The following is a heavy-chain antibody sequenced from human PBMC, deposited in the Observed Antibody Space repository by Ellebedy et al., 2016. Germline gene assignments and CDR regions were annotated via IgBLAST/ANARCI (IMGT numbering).Heavy chain of an antibody. CDR3: ARVGWYCSSTSCPSGWFNP. Sequence: ASVKVSXXASGYTFTSYDINWVRQATGQGLEWMGWMNPNSGNTGYAQKFQGRVTMTRNTSISTAYMELSSLRSEDTAVYYCARVGWYCSSTSCPSGWFNPWGQGTLVTVSS. V-gene: IGHV1-8*01. J-gene: IGHJ5*02. CDR2: MNPNSGNT. CDR1: GYTFTSYD. D-gene: IGHD2-2*01.